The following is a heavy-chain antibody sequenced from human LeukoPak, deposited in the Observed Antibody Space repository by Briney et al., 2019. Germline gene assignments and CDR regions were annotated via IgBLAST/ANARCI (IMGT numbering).Heavy chain of an antibody. CDR1: GFTFRSYE. J-gene: IGHJ4*02. V-gene: IGHV3-48*03. CDR2: ISSSGDTK. CDR3: ARIRGYYCDY. Sequence: GSLRLSCAASGFTFRSYEMNWVRQAPGPGLEWLSYISSSGDTKYYADSVKGRFTISRDNAKNSLYLQMNSLRGEDAAVYYCARIRGYYCDYWGQGTPVTVSS.